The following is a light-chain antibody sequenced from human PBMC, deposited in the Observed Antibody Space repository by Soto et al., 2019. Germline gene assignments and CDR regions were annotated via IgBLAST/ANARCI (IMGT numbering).Light chain of an antibody. V-gene: IGKV3-20*01. Sequence: EIVLTQSPGTLSLSPGERATLSCRASQSVSSSYLAWYQQKPGQAPRLLIYGASSRATGIPDRFSGSGSGTDFTLTISRLEPEDFAVYYCLQYGSSHWTFGQGTKVDIK. CDR1: QSVSSSY. J-gene: IGKJ1*01. CDR2: GAS. CDR3: LQYGSSHWT.